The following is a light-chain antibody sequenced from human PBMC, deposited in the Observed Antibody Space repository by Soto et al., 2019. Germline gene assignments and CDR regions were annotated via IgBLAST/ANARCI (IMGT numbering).Light chain of an antibody. V-gene: IGLV1-40*01. CDR1: SSNIGAGYD. Sequence: QSVLTQPPSVSGASGQRVTISCTGSSSNIGAGYDVHWYQQLPGTAPKLLIYGNNNRPSGVPDRFSGSKSGTSASLAITGLLPEDEADYYCQSHDTSLSGSRVFGTGTKVTVL. CDR3: QSHDTSLSGSRV. J-gene: IGLJ1*01. CDR2: GNN.